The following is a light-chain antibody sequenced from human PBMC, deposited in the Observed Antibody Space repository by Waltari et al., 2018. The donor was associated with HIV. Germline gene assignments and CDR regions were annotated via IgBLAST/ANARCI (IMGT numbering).Light chain of an antibody. CDR1: QSVLYNSINKNY. V-gene: IGKV4-1*01. Sequence: DILMTQSPDSLAVSLGERATINCKSSQSVLYNSINKNYLAWYQQKPGQPPKLLIYWASTRESGVPDRFSGSESGTDFTLTISSLQAEDVAVYYCQQYHTSPGTFGQGTKLEIK. CDR3: QQYHTSPGT. CDR2: WAS. J-gene: IGKJ2*02.